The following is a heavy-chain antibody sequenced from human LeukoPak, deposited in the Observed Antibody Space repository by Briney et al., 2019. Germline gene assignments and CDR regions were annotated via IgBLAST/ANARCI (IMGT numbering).Heavy chain of an antibody. CDR1: GGSFSGYY. Sequence: SETLSLTCAVYGGSFSGYYWNWIRQSPGKGLEWIGEINHSGSTNYDPSLKSRVTISIDTSKNQFSLKLSSVASADTAVYFCATRPTPPYYYYYMDVWGKGTTVTVSS. CDR2: INHSGST. J-gene: IGHJ6*03. CDR3: ATRPTPPYYYYYMDV. V-gene: IGHV4-34*01. D-gene: IGHD4-23*01.